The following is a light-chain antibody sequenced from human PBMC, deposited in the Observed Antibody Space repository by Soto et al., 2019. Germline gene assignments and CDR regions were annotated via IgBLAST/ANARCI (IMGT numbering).Light chain of an antibody. CDR1: ENVRNNY. V-gene: IGKV3-20*01. CDR2: DAS. J-gene: IGKJ4*01. Sequence: VLTQSPVTLPLSPGERATLSCRATENVRNNYLAWYQQKRGKAPRLLIYDASSRATGIPDRFSGGGSGTDFTLTISRLEPEDFAVYYCQQFSSYPLTFGGGTKVDIK. CDR3: QQFSSYPLT.